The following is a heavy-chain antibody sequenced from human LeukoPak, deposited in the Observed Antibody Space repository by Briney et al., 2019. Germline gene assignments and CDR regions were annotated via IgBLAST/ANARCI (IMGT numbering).Heavy chain of an antibody. V-gene: IGHV3-30*02. J-gene: IGHJ6*03. Sequence: GSLRLSCAASGFTFNNYGMHWVRQAPGKGLEWVAFIRYNGNNQYYADSVKGRFTISRDNSKNTLYLQMNSLRAEDTAVYYCAKLGLSSSWYLVYYYYMDVWGKGTTVTISS. D-gene: IGHD6-13*01. CDR1: GFTFNNYG. CDR2: IRYNGNNQ. CDR3: AKLGLSSSWYLVYYYYMDV.